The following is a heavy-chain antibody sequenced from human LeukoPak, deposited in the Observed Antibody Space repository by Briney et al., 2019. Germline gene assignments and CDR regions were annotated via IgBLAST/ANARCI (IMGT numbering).Heavy chain of an antibody. V-gene: IGHV4-34*01. Sequence: ASETLSLTCAVYGGSFSGYYWSWIRQPPGEGLEWIGEINHSGSTNYNPSLKSRVTISVDTSKNQFSLKLSSVTAADTAVYYCARDYYDSSGYYFIDYWGQGTLVTVSS. CDR2: INHSGST. CDR1: GGSFSGYY. CDR3: ARDYYDSSGYYFIDY. J-gene: IGHJ4*02. D-gene: IGHD3-22*01.